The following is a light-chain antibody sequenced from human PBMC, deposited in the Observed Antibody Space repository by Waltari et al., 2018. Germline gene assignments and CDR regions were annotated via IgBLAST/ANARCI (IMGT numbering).Light chain of an antibody. J-gene: IGKJ1*01. CDR2: KAS. Sequence: DIQLTQSPSALSASVGDRVTITCRASQTIYTWLAWYQQKPGTAPKLLIYKASTLQTGVPSRFSGGGSGTEFTLTISSLQPDDFATYYCQQYETYWTFAQGTRVEIK. CDR1: QTIYTW. V-gene: IGKV1-5*03. CDR3: QQYETYWT.